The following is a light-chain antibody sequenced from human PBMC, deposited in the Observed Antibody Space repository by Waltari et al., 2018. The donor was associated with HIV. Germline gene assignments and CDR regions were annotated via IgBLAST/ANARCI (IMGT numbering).Light chain of an antibody. V-gene: IGKV3-20*01. CDR2: GAS. J-gene: IGKJ1*01. CDR3: LQYAKSPRT. Sequence: EIVLTQSPGTLSLSQGERATLSCRASQTVSGSYLAWYQQKPGQAPRLLIYGASSRATGIPDRFSGSGSGTDFTLTISRLEPEDFAVYYCLQYAKSPRTFGQGTKVEIK. CDR1: QTVSGSY.